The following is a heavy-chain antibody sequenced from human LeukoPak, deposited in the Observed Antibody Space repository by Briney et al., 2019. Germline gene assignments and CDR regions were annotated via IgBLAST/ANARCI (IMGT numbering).Heavy chain of an antibody. CDR3: ARADCSSTSCLTNYYMDV. CDR2: INPSGGST. V-gene: IGHV1-46*01. D-gene: IGHD2-2*01. Sequence: GASVKVSCKASGYTFTSYAMNWVRQAPGQGLEWMGIINPSGGSTSYAQKFQGRVTMTRDMSTSTVYMELSSLRSEDTAVYYCARADCSSTSCLTNYYMDVWGKGTTVTVSS. J-gene: IGHJ6*03. CDR1: GYTFTSYA.